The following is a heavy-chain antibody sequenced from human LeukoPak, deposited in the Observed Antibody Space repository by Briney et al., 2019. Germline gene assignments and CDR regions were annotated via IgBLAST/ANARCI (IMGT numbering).Heavy chain of an antibody. D-gene: IGHD6-13*01. CDR1: GYTFTGYY. CDR2: INPNSGGT. Sequence: GASVKVSCKASGYTFTGYYMHWVRQAPGQGLEWMGWINPNSGGTNYAQKFQGRVTMTRDTSISTAYMELSRLRSDDTAVYYCARGPRGAAAAPGAFDIWGQGTMVTVSS. V-gene: IGHV1-2*02. CDR3: ARGPRGAAAAPGAFDI. J-gene: IGHJ3*02.